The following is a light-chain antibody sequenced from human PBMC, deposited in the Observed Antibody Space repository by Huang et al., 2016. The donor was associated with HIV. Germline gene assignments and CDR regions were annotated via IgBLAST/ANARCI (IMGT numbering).Light chain of an antibody. CDR2: AAS. CDR1: KRVGSN. CDR3: QQHNSWPRT. V-gene: IGKV3-15*01. Sequence: EIVMTQSPATLSVSPGERATLSCRASKRVGSNLAWYQPRRGQPPRLLIDAASPRATGIPARFSGSGSGTEFTLTVSSLQAEDFAVYYCQQHNSWPRTFGQGTRV. J-gene: IGKJ1*01.